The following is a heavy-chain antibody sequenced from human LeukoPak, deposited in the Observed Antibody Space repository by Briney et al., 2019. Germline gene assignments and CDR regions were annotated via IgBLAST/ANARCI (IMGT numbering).Heavy chain of an antibody. CDR3: ARDYYDSSGYYHYYYYYYMDV. Sequence: PWETLSLTCAVYGGSFSGYYWGWIRQPPGKGLEWIGSIYHSGSTYYNPSLKSRVTISVDTSKNQFSLKLSSVTAADTAVYYCARDYYDSSGYYHYYYYYYMDVWGKGTTVTVSS. CDR1: GGSFSGYY. CDR2: IYHSGST. D-gene: IGHD3-22*01. J-gene: IGHJ6*03. V-gene: IGHV4-38-2*02.